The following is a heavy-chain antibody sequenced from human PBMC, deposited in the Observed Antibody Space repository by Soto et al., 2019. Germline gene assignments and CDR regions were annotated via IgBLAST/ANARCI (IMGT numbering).Heavy chain of an antibody. CDR1: GGPFSSHT. J-gene: IGHJ2*01. D-gene: IGHD4-17*01. CDR3: ARPDFGDYWYFDL. CDR2: IIPALGTT. Sequence: QDQLVQSGAEVKKPVSSVKVSCKAFGGPFSSHTFSWVRQAPGQGLEWMGRIIPALGTTTYAQKFQGRVTITADESVTTVYMELNSLRTEDTAVYYCARPDFGDYWYFDLWGRGTLVTVSS. V-gene: IGHV1-69*08.